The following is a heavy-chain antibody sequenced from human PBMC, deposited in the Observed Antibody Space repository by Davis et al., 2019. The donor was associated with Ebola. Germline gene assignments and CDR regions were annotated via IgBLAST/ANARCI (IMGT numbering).Heavy chain of an antibody. CDR2: IYYSGSI. Sequence: PSETLSLTCTVSGGSISSYYWGWIRQPPGKGLEWIAYIYYSGSINYNPSLKSRVTISIDTSKNQFSLKLSSVTAADTAVYYCAREGFDFWSDYPDAFDIWGQGTMVTVSS. CDR1: GGSISSYY. V-gene: IGHV4-59*01. J-gene: IGHJ3*02. D-gene: IGHD3-3*01. CDR3: AREGFDFWSDYPDAFDI.